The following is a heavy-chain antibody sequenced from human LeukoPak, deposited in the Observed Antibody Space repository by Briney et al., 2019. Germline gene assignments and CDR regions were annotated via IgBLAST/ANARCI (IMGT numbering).Heavy chain of an antibody. CDR2: ISSGGSTI. V-gene: IGHV3-48*03. Sequence: GGSLRLSCAASGFTFSSFEMKWVRQAPGKGLEWVSYISSGGSTIYYADSVKGRFTISRDNAKNSLFLQMNSLSVEDTAVYYCARGYYYGLDVWGKGTTVTVSS. CDR1: GFTFSSFE. D-gene: IGHD1-14*01. CDR3: ARGYYYGLDV. J-gene: IGHJ6*04.